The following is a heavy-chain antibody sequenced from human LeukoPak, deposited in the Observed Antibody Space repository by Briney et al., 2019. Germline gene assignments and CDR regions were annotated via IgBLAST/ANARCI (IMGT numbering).Heavy chain of an antibody. D-gene: IGHD4-17*01. V-gene: IGHV3-30*18. Sequence: GGSLRLSCAASGFTFSSYGMHWVREAPGKGLEWVSIISYDGSREYYAASVKGRFTISRDNSKSTMYLQMNSLRDEDTALYYCPKVRYVGDYGDYSLLGYWGQGTLVTVSS. CDR1: GFTFSSYG. CDR2: ISYDGSRE. CDR3: PKVRYVGDYGDYSLLGY. J-gene: IGHJ4*02.